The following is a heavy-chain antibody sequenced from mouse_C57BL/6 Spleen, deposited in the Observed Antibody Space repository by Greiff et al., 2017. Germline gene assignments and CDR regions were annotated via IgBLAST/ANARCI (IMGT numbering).Heavy chain of an antibody. J-gene: IGHJ3*01. V-gene: IGHV3-6*01. CDR1: GYSITSGYY. CDR2: ISYDGSN. D-gene: IGHD2-1*01. Sequence: EVQRVESGPGLVKPSQSLSLTCSVTGYSITSGYYWNWIRQFPGNKLEWMGYISYDGSNNYNPSLKNRISITRDTSKNQFFLKLNSVTTEDTATYYCARGGNNAWFAYWGQGTLVTVSA. CDR3: ARGGNNAWFAY.